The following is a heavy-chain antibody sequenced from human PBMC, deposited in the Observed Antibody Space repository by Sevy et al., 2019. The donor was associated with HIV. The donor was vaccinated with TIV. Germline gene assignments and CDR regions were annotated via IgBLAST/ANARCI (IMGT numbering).Heavy chain of an antibody. CDR1: GGSISGYY. D-gene: IGHD1-20*01. V-gene: IGHV4-59*01. CDR2: ISYSGST. Sequence: SETLSLTCTVSGGSISGYYWSWIRQPQGKGLEWIGYISYSGSTNYNPSLKSRVTISVDTSKNEFSLKLSSVTAADTAVYYCGRSRVITGTFDYWGQGTLVTVSS. CDR3: GRSRVITGTFDY. J-gene: IGHJ4*02.